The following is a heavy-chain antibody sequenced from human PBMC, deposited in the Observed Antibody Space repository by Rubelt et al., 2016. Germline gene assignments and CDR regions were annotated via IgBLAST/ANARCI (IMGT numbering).Heavy chain of an antibody. Sequence: QVQLVESGGGVVQPGRSLRLSCAASGFTFSSYAMPWVRQAPGKGLGWVAVIAYDGSNKNYADSVKGRFTISRDNSKNTLDLQMNSLRAEDTAVYYCARDLLFGGQGTLVTVSS. CDR3: ARDLLF. V-gene: IGHV3-30*04. D-gene: IGHD2-15*01. CDR2: IAYDGSNK. CDR1: GFTFSSYA. J-gene: IGHJ4*02.